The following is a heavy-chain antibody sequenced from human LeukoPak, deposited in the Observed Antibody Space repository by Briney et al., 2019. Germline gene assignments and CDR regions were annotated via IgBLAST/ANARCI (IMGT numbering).Heavy chain of an antibody. CDR1: GFTFSSYA. D-gene: IGHD6-13*01. V-gene: IGHV3-7*01. CDR3: ARDGKQLVHHSWFGP. Sequence: GGSLRLSCAASGFTFSSYAMSWVRQAPGKGLEWVATIKEDGSEKYSVESVKGRFTISRDNAKNSLYLQMNSLRVEDTAVYYCARDGKQLVHHSWFGPWGQGTLVTVSS. CDR2: IKEDGSEK. J-gene: IGHJ5*02.